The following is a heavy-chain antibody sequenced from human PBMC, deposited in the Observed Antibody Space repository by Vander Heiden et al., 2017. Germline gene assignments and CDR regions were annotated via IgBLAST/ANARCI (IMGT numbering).Heavy chain of an antibody. CDR2: ISYDGSNK. D-gene: IGHD3-22*01. J-gene: IGHJ4*02. CDR3: ARDPSSGYYRTPGYFDY. Sequence: QVQLVEPGGGVVQPGRSLSLSCAASGFTFSSYAMHWVRQAPGKGLEWVAVISYDGSNKYYADSVKGRFTISRDNSKNTLYLQMNSLRAEDTAVYYCARDPSSGYYRTPGYFDYWGQGTLVTVSS. CDR1: GFTFSSYA. V-gene: IGHV3-30-3*01.